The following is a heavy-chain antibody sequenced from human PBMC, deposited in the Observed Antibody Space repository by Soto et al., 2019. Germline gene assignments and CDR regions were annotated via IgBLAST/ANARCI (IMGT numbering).Heavy chain of an antibody. CDR3: AHRVLRTVFGLVTTTAIYFDF. V-gene: IGHV2-5*02. CDR2: IYWDDDK. CDR1: GFSLTTSGVG. D-gene: IGHD3-3*01. J-gene: IGHJ4*02. Sequence: QITLKESGPTVVKPTETLTLTCTFSGFSLTTSGVGVGWVRQSPGKAPEWLALIYWDDDKRYSTSLNSRLIITKDTPKNPGVLTMANVDPADTATYFCAHRVLRTVFGLVTTTAIYFDFWGPGTPVGVSS.